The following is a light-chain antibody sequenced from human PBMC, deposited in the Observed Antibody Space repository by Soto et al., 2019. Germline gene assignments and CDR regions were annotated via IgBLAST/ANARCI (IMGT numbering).Light chain of an antibody. CDR1: QSISSW. CDR2: KAS. J-gene: IGKJ1*01. CDR3: QQYNSYPWT. Sequence: DIQMTQSPSTLSASVGDRVTITCRASQSISSWLAWYQQKPGKAPKLLIYKASSLESGVPSRFSGSGSGTEFTLTICSLQPDDFATYYCQQYNSYPWTFGQGTKVDMK. V-gene: IGKV1-5*03.